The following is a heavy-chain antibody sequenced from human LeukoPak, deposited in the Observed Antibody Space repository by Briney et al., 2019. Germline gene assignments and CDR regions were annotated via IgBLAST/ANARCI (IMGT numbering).Heavy chain of an antibody. CDR1: EFTFSSYW. Sequence: GGSLRLSCAASEFTFSSYWMHWVRQAPGKGLVWVSRINTDGSTTNYADSVKGRFTISRDNAKNTLYLQMNSLRAEDTAVYYCARVLSGSWDWFDPWGQGTLVTVSS. V-gene: IGHV3-74*01. CDR3: ARVLSGSWDWFDP. CDR2: INTDGSTT. J-gene: IGHJ5*02. D-gene: IGHD3-22*01.